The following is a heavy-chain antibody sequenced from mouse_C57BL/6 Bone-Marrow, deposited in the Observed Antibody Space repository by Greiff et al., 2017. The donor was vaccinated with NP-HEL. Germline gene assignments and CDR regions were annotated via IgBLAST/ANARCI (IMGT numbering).Heavy chain of an antibody. J-gene: IGHJ4*01. CDR1: GYTFTSYG. CDR2: IYPRSGNT. D-gene: IGHD3-1*01. V-gene: IGHV1-81*01. Sequence: VQVVESGAELARPGASVKLSCKASGYTFTSYGISWVKQRTGQGLEWIGEIYPRSGNTYYNEKFKGKATLTADKSSSTAYMELRSLTSEDSAVYFCAREGLCAMDYWGQGTSVTVSS. CDR3: AREGLCAMDY.